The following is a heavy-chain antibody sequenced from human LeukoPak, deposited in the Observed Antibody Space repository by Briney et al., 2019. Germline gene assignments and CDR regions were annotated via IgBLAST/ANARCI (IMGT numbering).Heavy chain of an antibody. CDR2: IYYSGST. J-gene: IGHJ4*02. CDR1: GGSISSSGYF. CDR3: ARHESYYGDYGWVDY. Sequence: PSETLSLTCTVSGGSISSSGYFWAWVRQPPGKGLEWIASIYYSGSTYYNPSLKSRVTMSVDTSKNQFSLKLNSVTAADTAVYYCARHESYYGDYGWVDYWGQGTLVTVSS. D-gene: IGHD4-17*01. V-gene: IGHV4-39*01.